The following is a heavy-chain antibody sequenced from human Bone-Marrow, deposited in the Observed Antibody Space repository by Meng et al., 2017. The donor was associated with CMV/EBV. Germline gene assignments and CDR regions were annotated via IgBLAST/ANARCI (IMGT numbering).Heavy chain of an antibody. CDR2: ISGSGDTT. CDR3: AKGFNGDVDF. J-gene: IGHJ4*02. V-gene: IGHV3-23*01. D-gene: IGHD2-8*01. Sequence: ETLSLTCAASGFTFSSYAMSWVRQAPGKGLEWVSGISGSGDTTYYADSVKGRFTISRDNSKNTLYLQMNSLRAEDTAVYCCAKGFNGDVDFWGQGTLGTVSS. CDR1: GFTFSSYA.